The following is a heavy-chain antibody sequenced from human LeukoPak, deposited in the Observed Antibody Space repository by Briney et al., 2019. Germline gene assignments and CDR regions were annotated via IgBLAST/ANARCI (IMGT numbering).Heavy chain of an antibody. CDR1: GFTFSSYS. J-gene: IGHJ4*02. V-gene: IGHV3-48*02. Sequence: GGSLRLSCAASGFTFSSYSMDWVRQAPGKGLEWVSHITASGTAMFYADSVKGRFTISRDNARNSLYLQMNSLRDEDTAVYYCASSGSYRFDYWGQGTLVTVSS. CDR3: ASSGSYRFDY. D-gene: IGHD1-26*01. CDR2: ITASGTAM.